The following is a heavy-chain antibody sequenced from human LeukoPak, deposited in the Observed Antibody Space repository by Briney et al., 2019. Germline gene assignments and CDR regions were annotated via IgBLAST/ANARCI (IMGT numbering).Heavy chain of an antibody. V-gene: IGHV3-23*01. Sequence: GGSLRLSCAASGFTFSKFAMNWVRQAPGKGLEWVSGISASGSSSYYADSVRGRFSISRDNSNNMLYLQMNSLRAEDTPVNYCLSPSPAGDFWGQGTLVTVSS. CDR1: GFTFSKFA. J-gene: IGHJ4*02. D-gene: IGHD3-16*02. CDR3: LSPSPAGDF. CDR2: ISASGSSS.